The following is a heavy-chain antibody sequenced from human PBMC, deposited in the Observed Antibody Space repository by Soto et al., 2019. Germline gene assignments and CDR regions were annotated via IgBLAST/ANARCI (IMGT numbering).Heavy chain of an antibody. J-gene: IGHJ6*03. CDR2: IYYSGTT. CDR3: ARGLKASGYDYRHYYYMDV. CDR1: GDSISSSSYY. Sequence: SETLSLTCIVSGDSISSSSYYWVWIRQPPGKGLEWIGSIYYSGTTYYNPSLESRVTISIDTSKNQFSLKVSSLTAADTAVYYCARGLKASGYDYRHYYYMDVWGKGTTVTVSS. D-gene: IGHD5-12*01. V-gene: IGHV4-39*07.